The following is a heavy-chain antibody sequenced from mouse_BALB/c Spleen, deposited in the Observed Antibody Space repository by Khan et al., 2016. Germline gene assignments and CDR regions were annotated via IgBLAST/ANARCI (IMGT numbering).Heavy chain of an antibody. V-gene: IGHV5-17*02. Sequence: EVELVESGGGLVQPGGSRKLSCAASGFSFSSSGMHWVRQTPEKGLEWVAYISSGSSTIYYADTVKGRCTISRDNPNKTMFMQMTSLRSEDTAMYYCARSIYYHFTYWGQGPLVTVSA. J-gene: IGHJ3*01. D-gene: IGHD1-1*01. CDR2: ISSGSSTI. CDR3: ARSIYYHFTY. CDR1: GFSFSSSG.